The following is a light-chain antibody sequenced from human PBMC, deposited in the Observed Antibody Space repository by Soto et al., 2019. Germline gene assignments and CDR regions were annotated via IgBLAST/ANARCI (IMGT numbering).Light chain of an antibody. J-gene: IGKJ5*01. Sequence: EIVMTQSPATLAVSPGDTATLSCRASQSLGGNLAWYQQKPGQAPRLLIFRASSRATGVPARFSASGSGTEFTLTISGLQSEDFAVYYCQQYGSSLITFGQGTRLEIK. V-gene: IGKV3-15*01. CDR3: QQYGSSLIT. CDR2: RAS. CDR1: QSLGGN.